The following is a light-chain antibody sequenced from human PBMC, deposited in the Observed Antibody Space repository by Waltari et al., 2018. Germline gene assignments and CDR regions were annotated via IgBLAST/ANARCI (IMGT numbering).Light chain of an antibody. Sequence: SYELTQPPSVSVAPGQTANIICPGDNLEYKYASWYQQKPGQSPVLVIYQDNRRPSGIPERFSGSSSGNTATLTISGTQAMDEADYYCQVWDSSTGVFGGGTKLTVL. CDR1: NLEYKY. CDR3: QVWDSSTGV. CDR2: QDN. J-gene: IGLJ2*01. V-gene: IGLV3-1*01.